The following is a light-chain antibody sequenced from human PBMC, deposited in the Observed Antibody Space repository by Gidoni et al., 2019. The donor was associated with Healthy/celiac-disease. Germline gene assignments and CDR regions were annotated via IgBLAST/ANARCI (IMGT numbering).Light chain of an antibody. V-gene: IGKV1-39*01. CDR3: QQIYSTPQT. CDR1: QSIRSY. Sequence: DIQMTQSPSSLSASVGDRVTITCRASQSIRSYLNWYQQKPGKAPKLLIYAASSLQIGVPSRFSGSGSGTDFTLTISSLQPEDFATYYCQQIYSTPQTFGQGTKVEIK. CDR2: AAS. J-gene: IGKJ1*01.